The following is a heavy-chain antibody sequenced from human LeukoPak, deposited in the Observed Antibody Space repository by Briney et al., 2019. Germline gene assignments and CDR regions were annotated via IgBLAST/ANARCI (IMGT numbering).Heavy chain of an antibody. J-gene: IGHJ4*02. D-gene: IGHD3-3*01. CDR2: IYYSGSA. CDR1: GGSISSSGYY. CDR3: ARGSQVDDFWSGYRAPLDY. Sequence: SETLSLTCTVSGGSISSSGYYWSWIRQPPGKGPEWIGTIYYSGSAYYNPSLKTQVTISVDTSKNQFSLKLSSVTAADTAVYFCARGSQVDDFWSGYRAPLDYWGQGTLVTVSS. V-gene: IGHV4-39*01.